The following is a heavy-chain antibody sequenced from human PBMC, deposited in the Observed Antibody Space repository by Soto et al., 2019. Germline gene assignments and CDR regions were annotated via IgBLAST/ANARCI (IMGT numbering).Heavy chain of an antibody. Sequence: GASVKFSCKASGYTFTGYDINWVRQAPGQGLEWMGWMNPNNGNTSYAQKLQGRVTMTRNTSISTAYMELSSLRSEDTAVYYCARGDDSSGYYFYWGQGTLVTVSS. CDR3: ARGDDSSGYYFY. D-gene: IGHD3-22*01. J-gene: IGHJ4*02. CDR1: GYTFTGYD. CDR2: MNPNNGNT. V-gene: IGHV1-8*02.